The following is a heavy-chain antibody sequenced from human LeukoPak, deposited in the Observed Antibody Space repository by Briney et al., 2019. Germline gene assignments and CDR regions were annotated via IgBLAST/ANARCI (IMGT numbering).Heavy chain of an antibody. Sequence: PGGSLRLSCAASGFTFSSYAMHWVRQAPGKGLEWVAVISYDGSNKYYADSVKGRFTISRDNSKNTLYLQMNSLRAEDTAVYYCAKDHPYSSGYFDYWGQGTLVTVSS. CDR1: GFTFSSYA. CDR2: ISYDGSNK. D-gene: IGHD3-22*01. J-gene: IGHJ4*02. V-gene: IGHV3-30-3*01. CDR3: AKDHPYSSGYFDY.